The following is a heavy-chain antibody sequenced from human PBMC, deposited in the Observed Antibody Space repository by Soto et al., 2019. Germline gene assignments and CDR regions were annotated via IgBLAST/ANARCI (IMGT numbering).Heavy chain of an antibody. D-gene: IGHD2-21*02. CDR1: GGTFSSYA. J-gene: IGHJ5*02. CDR3: ARDGYCGGDCYS. V-gene: IGHV1-69*13. CDR2: IIPIFGTA. Sequence: SVKVSCKASGGTFSSYAISWVRQAPGQGLEWMGGIIPIFGTANYAQKFQGRVTITADESTSTAYMELSSLRSGDTAVYYCARDGYCGGDCYSWGQGTLVTVSS.